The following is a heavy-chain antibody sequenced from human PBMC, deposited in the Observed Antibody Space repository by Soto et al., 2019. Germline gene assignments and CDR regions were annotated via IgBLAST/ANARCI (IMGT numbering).Heavy chain of an antibody. D-gene: IGHD2-15*01. CDR2: IYTSGIT. J-gene: IGHJ4*02. CDR3: ARGGGYDSFDF. CDR1: GGSIGRYH. V-gene: IGHV4-4*07. Sequence: SETLSLTCTVSGGSIGRYHWSWIRQPAGKGLGWIGRIYTSGITNYSPSLKSRLSLSIDRTRNQFSLSLSSMTAADKAVYYCARGGGYDSFDFWGQGIQVTVSS.